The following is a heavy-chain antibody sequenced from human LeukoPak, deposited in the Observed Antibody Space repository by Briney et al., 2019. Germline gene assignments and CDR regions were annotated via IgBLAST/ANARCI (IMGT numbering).Heavy chain of an antibody. CDR1: GGSISSYY. CDR2: IYYSGST. J-gene: IGHJ3*02. V-gene: IGHV4-59*01. CDR3: ARQYKWELLGQDAFDI. Sequence: NPSEALSLTCTVSGGSISSYYWSWIRQPPGKGLEWIGYIYYSGSTNYNPSLKSRVTISVDTSKNQFSLKLSSVTAADTAVYYCARQYKWELLGQDAFDIWGQGTMVTVSS. D-gene: IGHD1-26*01.